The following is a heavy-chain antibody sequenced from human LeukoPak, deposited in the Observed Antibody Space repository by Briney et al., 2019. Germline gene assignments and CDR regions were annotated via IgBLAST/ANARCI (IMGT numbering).Heavy chain of an antibody. J-gene: IGHJ4*02. Sequence: SETLSLTCTVSGGSISSSDYYWSWIRQPPGKGLEWIGYIYYSGSTYYNPSLKSRVTISVDTSKNQFSLKLSSVTAADTAVYYCARCDTVTTSFDYWGQGTLVTVSS. V-gene: IGHV4-30-4*01. CDR2: IYYSGST. CDR3: ARCDTVTTSFDY. CDR1: GGSISSSDYY. D-gene: IGHD4-17*01.